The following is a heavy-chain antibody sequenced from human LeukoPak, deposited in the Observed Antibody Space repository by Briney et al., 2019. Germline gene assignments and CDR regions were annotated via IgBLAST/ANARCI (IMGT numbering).Heavy chain of an antibody. J-gene: IGHJ4*02. V-gene: IGHV4-59*01. Sequence: SETLSLTCTVSGDSITNSYWSWLRQSPGKGLEWMGYIYHSGSTNYNPSLMSRVTISVDTSKNQFSLKLSSVTAADTAVYYCARVRPVGPLDYWGQGTLVTVSS. CDR2: IYHSGST. CDR3: ARVRPVGPLDY. CDR1: GDSITNSY.